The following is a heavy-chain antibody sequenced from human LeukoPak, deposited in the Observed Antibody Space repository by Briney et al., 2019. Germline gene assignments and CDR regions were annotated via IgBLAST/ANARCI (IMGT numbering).Heavy chain of an antibody. CDR1: GGSFSGYY. V-gene: IGHV4-34*01. D-gene: IGHD2-2*01. J-gene: IGHJ6*02. CDR2: INHSGCT. Sequence: SETLSLTCAVYGGSFSGYYWSWIRQPPGKGLEWIGEINHSGCTNYNPSLKSRVTISVDTSKSQFSLKLSSVTAADTAVYYCARGVGYCSSTSCSLSGAYYYYGMDVWGQGTTVTVSS. CDR3: ARGVGYCSSTSCSLSGAYYYYGMDV.